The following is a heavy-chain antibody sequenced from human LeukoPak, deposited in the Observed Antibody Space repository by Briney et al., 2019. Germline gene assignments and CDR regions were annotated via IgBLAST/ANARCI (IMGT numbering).Heavy chain of an antibody. D-gene: IGHD3-22*01. CDR3: ARVNDSSGYTYDY. CDR1: GYTFTGYY. Sequence: GASVKVPCKASGYTFTGYYMHWVRQAPGQGLEWMGWINPNSGGTNYAQKFQGRVTMTRDTSISTAYMELSRLRSDDTAVYYCARVNDSSGYTYDYWGQGTLVTVSS. V-gene: IGHV1-2*02. CDR2: INPNSGGT. J-gene: IGHJ4*02.